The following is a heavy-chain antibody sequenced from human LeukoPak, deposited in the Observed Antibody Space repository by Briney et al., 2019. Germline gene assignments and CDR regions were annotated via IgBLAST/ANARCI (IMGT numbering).Heavy chain of an antibody. CDR3: ATCSKLRGGSYPPWFDP. V-gene: IGHV1-69*01. CDR1: GGTFSSYA. Sequence: ASVKVSCKASGGTFSSYAISWVRQAPGQGLEWMGGIIPIFGTANYAQKFQGRVTITADESTSTAYMELSSLRSEDTAVYYCATCSKLRGGSYPPWFDPWGQGTLVTVSS. CDR2: IIPIFGTA. J-gene: IGHJ5*02. D-gene: IGHD1-26*01.